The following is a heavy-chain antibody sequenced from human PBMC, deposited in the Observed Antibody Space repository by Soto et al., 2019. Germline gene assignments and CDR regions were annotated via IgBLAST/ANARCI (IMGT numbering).Heavy chain of an antibody. Sequence: GGSLRLSCAASGFTFSSYGMHWVRQAPGKGLEWVAVIWYDGSNKYYADSVKGRFTISRGNSKNTLYLQMNSLRAEDTAVYYCARDYVIEPAAAIPHDAFDIWGQGTMVTVSS. CDR2: IWYDGSNK. CDR3: ARDYVIEPAAAIPHDAFDI. V-gene: IGHV3-33*01. J-gene: IGHJ3*02. CDR1: GFTFSSYG. D-gene: IGHD2-2*02.